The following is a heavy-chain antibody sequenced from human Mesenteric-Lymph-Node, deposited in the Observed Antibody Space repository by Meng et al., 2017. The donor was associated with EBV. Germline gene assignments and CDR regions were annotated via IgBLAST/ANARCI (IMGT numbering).Heavy chain of an antibody. D-gene: IGHD1-26*01. J-gene: IGHJ2*01. V-gene: IGHV1-18*01. CDR1: GYTVTTNA. CDR3: ARDEPIVGATWFFDL. CDR2: ISAYSGTT. Sequence: VQSETWVSKPGASLKVAGKTAGYTVTTNAISWVRQAPGQGLEWMGWISAYSGTTIYAHSFQDRITMTIDTSTTTAYMELRSLRFDDTAVYYCARDEPIVGATWFFDLWGRGTLVTVSS.